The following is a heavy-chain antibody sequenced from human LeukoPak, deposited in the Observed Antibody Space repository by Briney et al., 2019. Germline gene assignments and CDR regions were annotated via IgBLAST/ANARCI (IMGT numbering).Heavy chain of an antibody. CDR1: GFTFSSYA. D-gene: IGHD3-9*01. Sequence: PGGSLRLSCAASGFTFSSYAMSWVRQAPGKGLESVSAISGSGGSTYYADSVKGRFTISRDNSKNTLYLQMNSLRAEDTAVYYCARAKIRYFDWLLYSDAFDIWGQGTMVTVSS. CDR2: ISGSGGST. J-gene: IGHJ3*02. CDR3: ARAKIRYFDWLLYSDAFDI. V-gene: IGHV3-23*01.